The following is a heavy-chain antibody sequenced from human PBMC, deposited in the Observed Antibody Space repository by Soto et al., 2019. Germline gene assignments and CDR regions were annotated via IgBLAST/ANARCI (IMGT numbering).Heavy chain of an antibody. CDR3: AKDKGPGSYTNWCFDV. D-gene: IGHD3-10*01. V-gene: IGHV3-23*01. J-gene: IGHJ2*01. CDR2: IHGSGAIT. Sequence: GGSLRLSCAASGLTFSRFAMSWVRQAPGKGLEWVATIHGSGAITNYADSVRGRFTISRDKSKDTMYLQLNTLRVEDTAVSYCAKDKGPGSYTNWCFDVWGRGTLVTVSS. CDR1: GLTFSRFA.